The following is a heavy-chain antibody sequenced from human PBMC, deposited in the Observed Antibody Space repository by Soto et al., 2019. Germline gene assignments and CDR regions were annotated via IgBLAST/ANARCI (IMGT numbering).Heavy chain of an antibody. Sequence: GGSLRLSCAASGFTFSSYGMHRVRQAPGKGLEWVAVIWYDGSNKYYADSVKGRFTISRDNSKNTLYLQMNSLRAEDTAVYYCARDGYYYDSSGYYLLYYFDYWGQGTLVTVSS. D-gene: IGHD3-22*01. J-gene: IGHJ4*02. CDR3: ARDGYYYDSSGYYLLYYFDY. CDR1: GFTFSSYG. V-gene: IGHV3-33*01. CDR2: IWYDGSNK.